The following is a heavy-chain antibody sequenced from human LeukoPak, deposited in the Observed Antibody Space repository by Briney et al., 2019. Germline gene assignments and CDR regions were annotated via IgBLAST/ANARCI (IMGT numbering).Heavy chain of an antibody. CDR1: GGSFSGYY. D-gene: IGHD3-16*02. V-gene: IGHV4-34*01. CDR3: ARGYRAYYFDY. Sequence: SETLSLTCAVYGGSFSGYYWSWIRQPPGKGLEWIGEINHSGSTNYNPSLKSRVTISVDTSKNQFSLKLSSVTAADTAVYYCARGYRAYYFDYWGQGTLVTVSS. J-gene: IGHJ4*02. CDR2: INHSGST.